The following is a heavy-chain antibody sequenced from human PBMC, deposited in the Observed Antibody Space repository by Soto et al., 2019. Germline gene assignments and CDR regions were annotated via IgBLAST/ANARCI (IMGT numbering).Heavy chain of an antibody. CDR2: ISSSSSYI. V-gene: IGHV3-21*01. Sequence: GGSLRLSCAASGFTFSSYSMNWVRQAPGKGLEWVSSISSSSSYIYYADSVKGRFTISRDNAKNSLYLQMNSLRAEDTAVYYCARGAPSGTLDNWFDPWGQGTLVTVSS. D-gene: IGHD3-10*01. J-gene: IGHJ5*02. CDR3: ARGAPSGTLDNWFDP. CDR1: GFTFSSYS.